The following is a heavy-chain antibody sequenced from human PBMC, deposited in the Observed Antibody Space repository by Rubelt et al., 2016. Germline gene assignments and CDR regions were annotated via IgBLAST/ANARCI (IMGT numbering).Heavy chain of an antibody. J-gene: IGHJ4*02. Sequence: EYVSSISSSSTNVHFADSVKGRFSISRDNAKDSLYLQMNSLRAEDTAVYYCARDRNYYDSSGFSNFDYWGQGTLVTVSS. CDR3: ARDRNYYDSSGFSNFDY. V-gene: IGHV3-21*04. CDR2: ISSSSTNV. D-gene: IGHD3-22*01.